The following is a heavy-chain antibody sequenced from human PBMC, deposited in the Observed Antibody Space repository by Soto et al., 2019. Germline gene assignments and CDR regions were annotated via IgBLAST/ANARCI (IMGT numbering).Heavy chain of an antibody. CDR2: IHYSGST. CDR1: GDSVSRVNYY. J-gene: IGHJ4*02. V-gene: IGHV4-61*01. Sequence: SETLSLTCSVSGDSVSRVNYYWSWIRQPPGKGLEWIGYIHYSGSTNYNPSLKSRGTISVDTSKNQFSLKLSSVTAADTALYYSARDKSATFGVVNPFFAYGGQGTLVTVPS. CDR3: ARDKSATFGVVNPFFAY. D-gene: IGHD3-3*01.